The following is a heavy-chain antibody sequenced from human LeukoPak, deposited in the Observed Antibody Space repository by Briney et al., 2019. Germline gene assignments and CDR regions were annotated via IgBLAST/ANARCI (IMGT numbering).Heavy chain of an antibody. D-gene: IGHD1-1*01. Sequence: GGSLRLSCAASGFSFSSYAMHWVRQAPGKGLEWVAVIWYDGSNKYYADSVKGRFTISRDNSKNTLYLQMNSLRAEDTAVYYCARDDERRYLDYWGQGTLVTVSS. V-gene: IGHV3-33*08. CDR2: IWYDGSNK. CDR1: GFSFSSYA. CDR3: ARDDERRYLDY. J-gene: IGHJ4*02.